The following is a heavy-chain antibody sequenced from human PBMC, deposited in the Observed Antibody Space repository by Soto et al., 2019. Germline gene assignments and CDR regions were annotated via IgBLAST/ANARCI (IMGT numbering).Heavy chain of an antibody. CDR2: ISGYNGDT. D-gene: IGHD2-8*01. CDR3: AKNGQPPYYYYGMDV. V-gene: IGHV1-18*01. CDR1: GYAFTSYG. J-gene: IGHJ6*02. Sequence: ASVTVSWQTAGYAFTSYGISWVRQAPGQGLEWMGWISGYNGDTNYAQKFQGRVTMTVDTSTTTAFMELTSLTSDDRAVYYCAKNGQPPYYYYGMDVWGQGTTVTVSS.